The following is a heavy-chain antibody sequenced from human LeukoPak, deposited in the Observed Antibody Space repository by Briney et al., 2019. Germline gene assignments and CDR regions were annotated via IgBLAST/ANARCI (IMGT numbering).Heavy chain of an antibody. D-gene: IGHD3-10*02. J-gene: IGHJ5*02. CDR1: GGSISSYY. V-gene: IGHV4-4*07. Sequence: SETLSLTCTVSGGSISSYYWSWIRQPAGKGLEWIGRIYTSESTNYNPSLKSRVTMSVDTSKNQYSLKLSPVTAADTAVYYWARENDVPLPHCTENWFDPWGQGTLVTVSS. CDR2: IYTSEST. CDR3: ARENDVPLPHCTENWFDP.